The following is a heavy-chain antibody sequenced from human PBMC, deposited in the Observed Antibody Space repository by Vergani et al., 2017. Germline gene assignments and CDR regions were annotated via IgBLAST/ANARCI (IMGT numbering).Heavy chain of an antibody. J-gene: IGHJ6*03. Sequence: QVQLQQWGAGLLKPSETLSLTCAVYGGSFSGYYWSWIRQPPGKGLEWIGEINHSGSTNYNPTLKSRVTISVDTSKNQFSLKLSSVTAADTAVYYCARDYYDFWSGYQYYYYYYYMDVWGKGTTVTVSS. V-gene: IGHV4-34*01. CDR3: ARDYYDFWSGYQYYYYYYYMDV. D-gene: IGHD3-3*01. CDR2: INHSGST. CDR1: GGSFSGYY.